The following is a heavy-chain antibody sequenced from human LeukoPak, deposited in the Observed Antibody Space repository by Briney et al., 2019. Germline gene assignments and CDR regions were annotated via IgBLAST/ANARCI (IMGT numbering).Heavy chain of an antibody. J-gene: IGHJ4*02. V-gene: IGHV1-18*01. CDR3: ARGHTYHGY. CDR2: ISPYNGNT. CDR1: GYTFTSYG. D-gene: IGHD2-2*01. Sequence: ASVKVSCKAFGYTFTSYGITWVRQAPGQGLEWMGWISPYNGNTNYAQNLQGRVTMTTDTSMTTAYLELRSLRSDDTAVYYCARGHTYHGYWGQGTLVTVSS.